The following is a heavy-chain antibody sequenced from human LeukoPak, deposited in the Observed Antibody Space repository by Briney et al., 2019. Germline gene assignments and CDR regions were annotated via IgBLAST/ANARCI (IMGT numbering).Heavy chain of an antibody. CDR1: GGSISSYY. CDR2: IYYSGST. Sequence: SETLSLTCTVSGGSISSYYWSWIRQPPGKGLEWTGYIYYSGSTNYNPSLKSRVTISVDTSKNQFSLKLSSVTAADTAVYYCARLAYGSGSDSYYMDVWGKGTTVTISS. CDR3: ARLAYGSGSDSYYMDV. V-gene: IGHV4-59*01. D-gene: IGHD3-10*01. J-gene: IGHJ6*03.